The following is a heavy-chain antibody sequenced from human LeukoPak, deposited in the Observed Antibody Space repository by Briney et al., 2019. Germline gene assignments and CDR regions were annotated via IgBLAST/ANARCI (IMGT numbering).Heavy chain of an antibody. CDR1: GFTFSSYA. Sequence: PGGSLRLSCAASGFTFSSYAMHWVRQAPGEGLEWVAVISYDGSNKYYADSVKGRFTISRDNSKNTLYLQMNSLRAEDTAVYYCARGEADAFDIWGQGTMVTVSS. V-gene: IGHV3-30-3*01. CDR2: ISYDGSNK. CDR3: ARGEADAFDI. J-gene: IGHJ3*02.